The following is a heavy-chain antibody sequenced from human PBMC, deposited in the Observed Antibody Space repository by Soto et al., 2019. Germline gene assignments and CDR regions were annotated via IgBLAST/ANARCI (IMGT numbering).Heavy chain of an antibody. CDR2: TSAYNGNT. CDR1: GYTFTSYG. CDR3: ASSRLRTMGFDY. J-gene: IGHJ4*02. D-gene: IGHD2-8*01. Sequence: ASPKVSCQASGYTFTSYGISWVPQAPGQGLEWMGWTSAYNGNTNYAQKLQGRVTMTTDTSTSTVDMELRSLRSDGTAVYYCASSRLRTMGFDYWGQGTLVTVSS. V-gene: IGHV1-18*01.